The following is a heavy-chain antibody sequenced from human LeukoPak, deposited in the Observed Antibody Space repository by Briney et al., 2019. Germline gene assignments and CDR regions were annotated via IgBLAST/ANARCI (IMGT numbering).Heavy chain of an antibody. CDR1: GFTFSRYS. V-gene: IGHV3-48*02. D-gene: IGHD2-2*01. Sequence: AGGSLRLSCAASGFTFSRYSMNWVRQAPGKGLEWVSYISSSTTTIYYADSVKGRFTISRDNAKNSLYLQMNSLRDEDTAVYYCAKAPCSSTSCYPELYYMDVWGKGTTVTVSS. CDR3: AKAPCSSTSCYPELYYMDV. J-gene: IGHJ6*03. CDR2: ISSSTTTI.